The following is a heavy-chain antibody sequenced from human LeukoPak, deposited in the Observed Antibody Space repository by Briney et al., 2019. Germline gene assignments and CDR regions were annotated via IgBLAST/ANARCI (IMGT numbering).Heavy chain of an antibody. CDR1: GNTFTSYD. V-gene: IGHV1-8*01. J-gene: IGHJ4*02. Sequence: ASVKVSCKASGNTFTSYDFNWVRQATGQRPEWMGWMSPNSGDTGYAQKFQDRVTMTRNTSISTAYMELSSLRSDDTAVYYCARGPPNWGYDYWGPGTLVTVSS. CDR2: MSPNSGDT. D-gene: IGHD7-27*01. CDR3: ARGPPNWGYDY.